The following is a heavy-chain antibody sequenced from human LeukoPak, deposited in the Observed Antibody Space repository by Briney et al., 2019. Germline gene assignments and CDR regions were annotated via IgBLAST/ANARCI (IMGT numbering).Heavy chain of an antibody. D-gene: IGHD2-2*02. CDR1: GFTFSSYA. V-gene: IGHV3-23*01. CDR3: AKGEVVPAAIYGMDV. Sequence: GGSLRLSCAASGFTFSSYAMNWVRQAPGKGPEWASLIKGSGDSTYYADSVRGRFTISRDNSKNTLYLQMNSLRGEDTAVYYCAKGEVVPAAIYGMDVWGQGTTVTVS. CDR2: IKGSGDST. J-gene: IGHJ6*02.